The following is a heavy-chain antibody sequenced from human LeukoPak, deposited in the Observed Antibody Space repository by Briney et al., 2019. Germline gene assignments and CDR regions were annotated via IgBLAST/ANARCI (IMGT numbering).Heavy chain of an antibody. J-gene: IGHJ5*02. D-gene: IGHD2-15*01. V-gene: IGHV6-1*01. CDR2: TYYRSKWYD. CDR3: ARDRIGGSLFDP. CDR1: GDNVSSNITA. Sequence: SQTLSLTCAISGDNVSSNITAWNWIRQSPSRGLEWLGRTYYRSKWYDDYAVSVKSRITINPDTSKNHFSLQLNSVTPGDTAVYYCARDRIGGSLFDPWGQGTLVTVSS.